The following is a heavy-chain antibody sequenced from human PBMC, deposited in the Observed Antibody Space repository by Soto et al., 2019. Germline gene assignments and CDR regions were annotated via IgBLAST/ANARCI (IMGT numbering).Heavy chain of an antibody. CDR1: GFTFSSYW. V-gene: IGHV3-74*01. J-gene: IGHJ3*02. D-gene: IGHD3-3*01. CDR2: INSDGSST. Sequence: GGSLRLSCAASGFTFSSYWMHWVRQAPGKGLVWVSRINSDGSSTSYADSVKGRFTISRDNAKNTLYLQMNSLRAEDTAVYYCARDLGSITYYDFWSGYPYDAFDIWGQGTMVTVSS. CDR3: ARDLGSITYYDFWSGYPYDAFDI.